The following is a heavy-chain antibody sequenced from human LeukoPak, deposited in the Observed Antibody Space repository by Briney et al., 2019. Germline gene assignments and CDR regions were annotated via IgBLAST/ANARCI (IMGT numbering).Heavy chain of an antibody. CDR1: GFTFSSYA. Sequence: PGGSLRLSCAASGFTFSSYAMSWVRQAPGEGLEWVSAISGSGGSTYYADSVKGRFTISRDNSKNTLYLQMNSLRAEDTAVYYCAKDLPYYYDSSGYYPIFDYWGQGTLVTVSS. V-gene: IGHV3-23*01. CDR3: AKDLPYYYDSSGYYPIFDY. CDR2: ISGSGGST. J-gene: IGHJ4*02. D-gene: IGHD3-22*01.